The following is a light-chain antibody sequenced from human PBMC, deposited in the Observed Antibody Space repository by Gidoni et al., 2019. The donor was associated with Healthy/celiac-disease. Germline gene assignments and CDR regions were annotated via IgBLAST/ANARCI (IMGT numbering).Light chain of an antibody. CDR2: DVS. J-gene: IGLJ1*01. CDR3: SSYTSSSTPCV. Sequence: QSALTQPAPLSGSPRQSITISCTGTSSDVGGYNYVSWYQQHPGKTPTLMIYDVSKRPSGVSIRYSGSKSGNTASLTISGLQAEDEADYYCSSYTSSSTPCVFGTGTKVTVL. V-gene: IGLV2-14*03. CDR1: SSDVGGYNY.